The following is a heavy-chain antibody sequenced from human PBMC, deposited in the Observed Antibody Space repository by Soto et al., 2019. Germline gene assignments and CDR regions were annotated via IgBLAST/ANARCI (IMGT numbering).Heavy chain of an antibody. D-gene: IGHD2-2*01. V-gene: IGHV3-23*01. J-gene: IGHJ6*02. CDR1: GFTFSSYA. CDR3: AKDPYCSSTSCPRVYYYYGMDV. Sequence: AGGSLRLSCAASGFTFSSYAMSWVRQAPGKGLEWVSAISGSGGSTYYADSVKGRFTISRDNSKNTLYLQMNSLRAEDTAVYYCAKDPYCSSTSCPRVYYYYGMDVWGQGTTVTVSS. CDR2: ISGSGGST.